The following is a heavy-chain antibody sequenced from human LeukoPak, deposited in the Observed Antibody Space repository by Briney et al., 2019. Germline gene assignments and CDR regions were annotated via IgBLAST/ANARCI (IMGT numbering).Heavy chain of an antibody. D-gene: IGHD3/OR15-3a*01. J-gene: IGHJ4*02. CDR1: GFTFSSYA. CDR2: ISYDGSSK. V-gene: IGHV3-30-3*01. Sequence: GGSLRLSCAASGFTFSSYAMHWVRQAPGKGLEWVAVISYDGSSKYYADSVKGRFTISRDNAKNTLYLQMNSLRAEDTAVYYCARDGLVRGVDYWGQGTLVTVSS. CDR3: ARDGLVRGVDY.